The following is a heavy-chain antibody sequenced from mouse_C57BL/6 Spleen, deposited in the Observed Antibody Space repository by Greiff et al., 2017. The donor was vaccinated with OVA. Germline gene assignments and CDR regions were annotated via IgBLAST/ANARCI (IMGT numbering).Heavy chain of an antibody. CDR2: ISNGGGST. CDR1: GFTFSDYY. Sequence: EVQGVESGGGLVQPGGSLKLSCAASGFTFSDYYMYWVRQTPEKRLEWVAYISNGGGSTYYPDTVKGRFTISRDNAKNPLYLQMSRLKSEDTAMYYCARRRYGSSYWYFDVWGTGTTVTVSS. D-gene: IGHD1-1*01. CDR3: ARRRYGSSYWYFDV. J-gene: IGHJ1*03. V-gene: IGHV5-12*01.